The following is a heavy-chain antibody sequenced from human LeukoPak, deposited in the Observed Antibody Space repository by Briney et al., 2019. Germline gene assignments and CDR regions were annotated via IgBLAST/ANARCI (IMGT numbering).Heavy chain of an antibody. V-gene: IGHV3-66*01. Sequence: GGSLRLSCVAFGFTVSSNYMNWVRQAPGKGLEWVSVIYSGGSTYYADSVKGRFTISRDNSKNTLYLQMNSLTAEDTAVYYCASSYDILTGYYDAFDIWGQGTMVTVSS. CDR3: ASSYDILTGYYDAFDI. CDR2: IYSGGST. D-gene: IGHD3-9*01. CDR1: GFTVSSNY. J-gene: IGHJ3*02.